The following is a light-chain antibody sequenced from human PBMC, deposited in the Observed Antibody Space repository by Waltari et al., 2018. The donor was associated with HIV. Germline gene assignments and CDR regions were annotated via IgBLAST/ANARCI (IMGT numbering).Light chain of an antibody. V-gene: IGKV1-5*03. CDR2: KAS. J-gene: IGKJ1*01. Sequence: DIQMTQSPSTLSASVGDRVTITCRASQSINTWLAWYQQKPGKAPKILISKASSLESGVPTMCSGGGSATEFTLTISRLQPDDFATYYCQRYNSYSGTFGQGTRVEIK. CDR3: QRYNSYSGT. CDR1: QSINTW.